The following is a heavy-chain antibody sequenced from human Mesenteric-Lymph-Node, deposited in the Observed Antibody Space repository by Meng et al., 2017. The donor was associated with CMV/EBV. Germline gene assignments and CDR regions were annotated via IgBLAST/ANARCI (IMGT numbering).Heavy chain of an antibody. V-gene: IGHV3-53*01. D-gene: IGHD3-3*01. CDR1: GFTVSSNY. CDR2: MYSGGAT. CDR3: ARSSGAYYPEPYYFDY. Sequence: GGSLRLSCAASGFTVSSNYMSWVRQAPGKGLEWVSVMYSGGATYYADSVRGRFTLSRDYSKNTLYLQMNSLRADATAVYYCARSSGAYYPEPYYFDYWGQGTLVTVSS. J-gene: IGHJ4*02.